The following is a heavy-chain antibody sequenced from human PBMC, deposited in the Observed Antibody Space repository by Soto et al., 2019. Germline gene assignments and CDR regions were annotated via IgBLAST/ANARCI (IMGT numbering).Heavy chain of an antibody. J-gene: IGHJ4*02. V-gene: IGHV3-23*01. CDR1: GFTFSSYA. D-gene: IGHD2-15*01. CDR2: ISGSGGST. Sequence: EVQLLESGGGLVQPGGSLRLSCAASGFTFSSYAMSWVRQAPGNGLEWDSAISGSGGSTYYADPVKGRLTIARDKPKNALYRQRHGLRAHDTAVYYCAKDVLVIVVVVAATCAYCWGQGTLVAVS. CDR3: AKDVLVIVVVVAATCAYC.